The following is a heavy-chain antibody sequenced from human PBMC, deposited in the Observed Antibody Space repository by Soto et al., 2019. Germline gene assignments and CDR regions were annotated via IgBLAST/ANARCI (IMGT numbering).Heavy chain of an antibody. CDR2: IAVGSGYT. D-gene: IGHD2-8*01. V-gene: IGHV1-58*01. J-gene: IGHJ4*02. Sequence: SVKVSCKASGFTFTSSSFQWVREARGQRLEWIGWIAVGSGYTNYAQRFQDRVTLTRDMSTATTYMELSRLTSEDTAIYYCAADATAWQQMVPSDYWGQGTLVTVSS. CDR3: AADATAWQQMVPSDY. CDR1: GFTFTSSS.